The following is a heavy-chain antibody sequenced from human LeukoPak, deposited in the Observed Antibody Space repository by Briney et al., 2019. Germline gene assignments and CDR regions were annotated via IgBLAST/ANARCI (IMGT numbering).Heavy chain of an antibody. D-gene: IGHD2-2*01. J-gene: IGHJ6*03. CDR1: GFTFSDYS. CDR2: ITSAGGYK. V-gene: IGHV3-21*01. Sequence: PGGALRLSCGASGFTFSDYSMNWVREAPGKGLAWVASITSAGGYKYTTHSVKGRFTPSRDNVQSSLFLQMNSLRAEDTAVYFCATSGGFVLPNAITGNWYMDVWGRGTSVTV. CDR3: ATSGGFVLPNAITGNWYMDV.